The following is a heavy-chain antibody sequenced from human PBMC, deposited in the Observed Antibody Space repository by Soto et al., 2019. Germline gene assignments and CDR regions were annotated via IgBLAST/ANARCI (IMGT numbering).Heavy chain of an antibody. CDR3: ARLSPKFYYYYMDV. Sequence: GGSLRLSCAASATGFTFSTYNINWVRQAPGKGLEWVSYISYTGDTIHYADSVKGRFTVSRDNAKNSLYLQMYSLRAEDTAVYYCARLSPKFYYYYMDVWGKGTTVTVSS. CDR2: ISYTGDTI. J-gene: IGHJ6*03. V-gene: IGHV3-48*01. CDR1: ATGFTFSTYN.